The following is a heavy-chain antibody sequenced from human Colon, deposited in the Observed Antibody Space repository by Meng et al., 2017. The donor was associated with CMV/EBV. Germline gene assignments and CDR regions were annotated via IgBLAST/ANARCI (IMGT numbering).Heavy chain of an antibody. CDR2: ISGTGNTV. V-gene: IGHV3-48*03. CDR1: GFTFSSFE. CDR3: ARTDTSSSGYFDY. J-gene: IGHJ4*02. Sequence: GESLKISCAASGFTFSSFEMKWVRQAPGKGLEWIAYISGTGNTVYYADSVKGRFTISRDNAKNSLYLQMNSLRAEDTAVFYCARTDTSSSGYFDYWGQGALVTVSS. D-gene: IGHD6-6*01.